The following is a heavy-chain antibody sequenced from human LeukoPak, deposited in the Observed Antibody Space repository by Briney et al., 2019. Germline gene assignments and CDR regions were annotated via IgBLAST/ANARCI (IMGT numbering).Heavy chain of an antibody. D-gene: IGHD3-10*01. CDR2: ISTSSIYI. Sequence: GGSLRLSCAASGFTFSSYSMNWVRQAPGKGLEWVSSISTSSIYIYYTNSMKDRFTISRDNARNSLYLQLNSLRVEDTAIYYCARGRHGSGSFDAFHIWGQGTMVTVSS. CDR1: GFTFSSYS. CDR3: ARGRHGSGSFDAFHI. V-gene: IGHV3-21*01. J-gene: IGHJ3*02.